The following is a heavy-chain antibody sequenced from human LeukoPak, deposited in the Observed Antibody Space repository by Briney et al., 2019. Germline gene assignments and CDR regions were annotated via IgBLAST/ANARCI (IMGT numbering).Heavy chain of an antibody. CDR1: GFTFSTYS. J-gene: IGHJ4*02. CDR2: ISSSSSTI. CDR3: ARLHYFDY. Sequence: PGGSLRLSCAASGFTFSTYSMNWVRQVPGMGLEWVSSISSSSSTIFYADSVKGRFTISRDNAKNSLYLQMNSLRDEDTAVYYCARLHYFDYWGQGTLVTVSS. V-gene: IGHV3-48*02.